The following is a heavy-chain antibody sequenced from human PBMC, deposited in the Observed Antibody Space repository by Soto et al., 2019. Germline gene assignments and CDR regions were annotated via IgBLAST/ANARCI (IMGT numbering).Heavy chain of an antibody. Sequence: GASVKVSCKASGYTFTGYYMHWVRQAPGQGLEWMGWINPNSGGTNYAQKFQGRVTMTRDTAISTAYMELSRLRPDDTAVDYCAGVRYVGYCSSTSCYSWLYHGLDLWGQGTTVTVSS. CDR1: GYTFTGYY. D-gene: IGHD2-2*01. V-gene: IGHV1-2*02. CDR3: AGVRYVGYCSSTSCYSWLYHGLDL. CDR2: INPNSGGT. J-gene: IGHJ6*02.